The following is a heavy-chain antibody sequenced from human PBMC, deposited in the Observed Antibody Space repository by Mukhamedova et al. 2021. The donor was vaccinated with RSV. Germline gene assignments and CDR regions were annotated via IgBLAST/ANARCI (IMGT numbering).Heavy chain of an antibody. J-gene: IGHJ4*02. Sequence: ADSVKDRFTISRDNSKNTLYLQMNSLRAEDTAVYYCANTDGYSGYDRGYWGQGTLVTVSS. CDR3: ANTDGYSGYDRGY. V-gene: IGHV3-23*01. D-gene: IGHD5-12*01.